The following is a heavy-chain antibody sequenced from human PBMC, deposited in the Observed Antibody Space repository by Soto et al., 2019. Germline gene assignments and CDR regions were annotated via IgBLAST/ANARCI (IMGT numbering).Heavy chain of an antibody. V-gene: IGHV1-18*01. CDR3: ARDSPPIAS. J-gene: IGHJ5*02. D-gene: IGHD3-3*02. CDR2: ISAYNGNT. CDR1: GYTFTSYY. Sequence: QVQLVQSGAEVKKPGASVKVSCKASGYTFTSYYISWVRQAPGQGLEWMGWISAYNGNTNYPQKLQGRVTMTIDTSTSTAYMELRSPRSDDTAVYHCARDSPPIASWGQGTLVTVSS.